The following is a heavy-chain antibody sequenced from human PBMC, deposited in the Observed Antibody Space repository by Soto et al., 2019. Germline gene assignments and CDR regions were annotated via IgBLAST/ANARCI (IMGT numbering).Heavy chain of an antibody. CDR2: ISVNNGNT. Sequence: QVQLVQSGAEVKKPGASVKVSCKASNYTFSSYGINWVRQAPGQRLEWMGWISVNNGNTNSAQKFQGRFTMTADTSTTTASMELWNLTSDHSAVYYCVRGKSYYDISGYFYSDYWGQGTLVTVSS. D-gene: IGHD3-22*01. J-gene: IGHJ4*02. CDR1: NYTFSSYG. V-gene: IGHV1-18*01. CDR3: VRGKSYYDISGYFYSDY.